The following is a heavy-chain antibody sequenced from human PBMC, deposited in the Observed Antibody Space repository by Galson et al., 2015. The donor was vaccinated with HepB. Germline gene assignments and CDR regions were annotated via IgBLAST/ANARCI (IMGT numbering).Heavy chain of an antibody. CDR3: VRDDKWAFDY. V-gene: IGHV3-48*04. D-gene: IGHD1-26*01. Sequence: SLRLSCAASGFTFSSYSMNWVRQAPGKGLEWISCIGSSGNNIQYADSVKGRFTISKDNTRNSLYLQMDSLRGEDTAVYHCVRDDKWAFDYWGQGTLVTVSS. CDR2: IGSSGNNI. CDR1: GFTFSSYS. J-gene: IGHJ4*02.